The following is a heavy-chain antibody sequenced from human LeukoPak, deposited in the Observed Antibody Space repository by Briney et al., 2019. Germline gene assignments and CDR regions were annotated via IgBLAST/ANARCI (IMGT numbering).Heavy chain of an antibody. D-gene: IGHD3-9*01. J-gene: IGHJ4*02. CDR2: DSKTDGGTT. Sequence: DSKTDGGTTDSAAPVKGRFTISRDDSKTTLYLQMNSLKTEDTDVYYCTTWIYNILTGYNGYWGQGTLVTVSS. CDR3: TTWIYNILTGYNGY. V-gene: IGHV3-15*04.